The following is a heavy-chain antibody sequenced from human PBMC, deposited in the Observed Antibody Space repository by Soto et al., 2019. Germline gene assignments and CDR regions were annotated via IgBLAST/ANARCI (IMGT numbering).Heavy chain of an antibody. Sequence: TSETLSLTCTVSGCSISSYYWSWIRQPPGKGLEWIGYIYYSGSTNYNPSLLSRVTISVDTSKNEFSLRLSSVTAADTAVYYCARLNGYCVSTNCHGYYGMDVWGQGTTVTVSS. V-gene: IGHV4-59*08. D-gene: IGHD2-2*03. CDR1: GCSISSYY. J-gene: IGHJ6*02. CDR2: IYYSGST. CDR3: ARLNGYCVSTNCHGYYGMDV.